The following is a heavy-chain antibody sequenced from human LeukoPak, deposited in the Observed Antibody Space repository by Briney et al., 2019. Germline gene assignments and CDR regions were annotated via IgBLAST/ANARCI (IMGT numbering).Heavy chain of an antibody. V-gene: IGHV4-39*01. D-gene: IGHD3-22*01. Sequence: PSETLSLTCTVSDDSISSSSYHWGWIRQPPGKGLEWIGSIYYTGTTYYNPSLESRVAIFVDTSQNQFSLRMTSVTAADTAVYYCARRKTYYYDNTGYYYYYYYMDVWGKGTTVTVSS. CDR2: IYYTGTT. CDR3: ARRKTYYYDNTGYYYYYYYMDV. J-gene: IGHJ6*03. CDR1: DDSISSSSYH.